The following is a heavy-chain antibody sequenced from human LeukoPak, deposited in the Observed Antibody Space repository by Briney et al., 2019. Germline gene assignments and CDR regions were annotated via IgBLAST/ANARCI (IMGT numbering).Heavy chain of an antibody. Sequence: SENLSLTCSVSGGXISSYYWSWIRQPPGKGLEWIGYIYYSGSTNYNPSLKSRVTMSVDTSKHQFSLNLSSVTAADTAVYYCARANAFWSGYGIDYWGQGTLVTVSS. CDR1: GGXISSYY. CDR3: ARANAFWSGYGIDY. CDR2: IYYSGST. V-gene: IGHV4-59*01. J-gene: IGHJ4*02. D-gene: IGHD3-3*01.